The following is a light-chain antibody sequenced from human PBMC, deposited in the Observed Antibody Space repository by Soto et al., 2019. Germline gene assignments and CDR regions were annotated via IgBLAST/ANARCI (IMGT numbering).Light chain of an antibody. Sequence: DIVMTQSPDSLPVSLGERATINCKSSQSVLYSSTQKDYLAWYQQKPGQPPKLLIYWASTRESGVPDRFSGSGSGTDFTLTITSLQAEDVAFYYCQQYFSPPHTFGQGTKLEIK. CDR3: QQYFSPPHT. CDR2: WAS. J-gene: IGKJ2*01. CDR1: QSVLYSSTQKDY. V-gene: IGKV4-1*01.